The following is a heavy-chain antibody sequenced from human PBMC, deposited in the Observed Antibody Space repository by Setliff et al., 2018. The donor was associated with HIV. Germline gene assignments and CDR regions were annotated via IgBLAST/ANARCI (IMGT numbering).Heavy chain of an antibody. J-gene: IGHJ3*02. CDR1: GFTFSSYG. Sequence: LRLSCAASGFTFSSYGMHWVRQAPGKGLEWVAFIRYDGSYRYYVDSVKGRFTISRDNSKNTMFLQMNSLRVEDTAIYYCAKMHTAMDPDTFDIWGQGTMVTVSS. V-gene: IGHV3-30*02. CDR3: AKMHTAMDPDTFDI. D-gene: IGHD5-18*01. CDR2: IRYDGSYR.